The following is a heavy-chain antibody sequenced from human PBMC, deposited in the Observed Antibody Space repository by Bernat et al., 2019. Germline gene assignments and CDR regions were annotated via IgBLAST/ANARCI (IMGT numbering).Heavy chain of an antibody. J-gene: IGHJ4*02. V-gene: IGHV3-21*01. CDR1: GFTFSSYS. CDR2: ISSSSSYI. CDR3: ARGNDFWSGYPFDY. D-gene: IGHD3-3*01. Sequence: EVQLVESGGGLVKPGESLRLSCAASGFTFSSYSMNWVRQAPGKGLEWVSSISSSSSYIYYADSVKGRFTISRDNAKNSLYLQMNSLRAEDTAVYYCARGNDFWSGYPFDYWGQGTLVTVSS.